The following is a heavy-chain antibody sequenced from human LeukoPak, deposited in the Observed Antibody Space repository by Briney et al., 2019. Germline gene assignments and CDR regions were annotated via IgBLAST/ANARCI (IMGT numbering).Heavy chain of an antibody. J-gene: IGHJ4*02. CDR2: ISSEGFT. CDR1: GVAVNSYF. CDR3: ARGRGGD. D-gene: IGHD2-15*01. V-gene: IGHV3-53*01. Sequence: GGSLRLSCAVAGVAVNSYFMGWVRQAPGKGLEWVSIISSEGFTYYADSVKGRFAISRDNSKNSLYLEMNSLRAEDTAFYYCARGRGGDWGQGALVTVSS.